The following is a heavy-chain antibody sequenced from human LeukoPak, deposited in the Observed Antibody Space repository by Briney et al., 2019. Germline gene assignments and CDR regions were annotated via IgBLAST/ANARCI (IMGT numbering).Heavy chain of an antibody. CDR1: GFTFSSYS. J-gene: IGHJ4*02. Sequence: GGSLRLSCAASGFTFSSYSMNWVRQAPGKGLEWVSSITSNNNYIYYADSVEGRFTISRDNAKNSLYLQMNSLRAEDTAVYYCARDREPGSYLDYWGQGTLVTVSS. CDR3: ARDREPGSYLDY. D-gene: IGHD3-10*01. CDR2: ITSNNNYI. V-gene: IGHV3-21*01.